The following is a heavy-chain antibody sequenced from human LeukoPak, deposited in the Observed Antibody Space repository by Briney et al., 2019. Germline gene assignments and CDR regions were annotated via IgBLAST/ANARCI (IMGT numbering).Heavy chain of an antibody. D-gene: IGHD3-22*01. J-gene: IGHJ4*02. CDR1: GGSFSGYY. Sequence: ASETLSLTCAVYGGSFSGYYWSWIRQPPGKGLEWIGYIYYSGTAYYNPSLKSRVTISLDTSKNQFSLRLTSVTAADAAVYYCARSLNRGYYYTFDFWGQGTLVTVSS. V-gene: IGHV4-34*01. CDR2: IYYSGTA. CDR3: ARSLNRGYYYTFDF.